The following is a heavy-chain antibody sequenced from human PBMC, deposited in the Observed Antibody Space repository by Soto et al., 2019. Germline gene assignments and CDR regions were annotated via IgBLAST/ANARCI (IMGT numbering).Heavy chain of an antibody. V-gene: IGHV2-5*02. D-gene: IGHD2-21*02. CDR2: IYWDDDK. CDR3: AHRLTATAFDI. CDR1: GFSLSTSGVA. J-gene: IGHJ3*02. Sequence: QITLKESGPTLVKPTQTLTLTCTFSGFSLSTSGVAVGWMRQPPGKALEWLALIYWDDDKGYSPSMKVRLTITRDTSKNQVVLIMTHMDPEDTATDYCAHRLTATAFDIWGQGTMVTVSS.